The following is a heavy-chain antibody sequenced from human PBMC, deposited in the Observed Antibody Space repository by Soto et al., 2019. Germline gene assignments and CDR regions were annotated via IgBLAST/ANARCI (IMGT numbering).Heavy chain of an antibody. CDR1: SDSISSSNW. V-gene: IGHV4-4*01. J-gene: IGHJ4*02. Sequence: SETLSLTCVVSSDSISSSNWWSWVRQPPGKGLEWIGEIYHSGSTNYNASLKSRVTISVDKSKNQFSLKLSSVTAADTAVYCCARNLAVAGSSHYFDYWGPGTLVTVSS. CDR3: ARNLAVAGSSHYFDY. CDR2: IYHSGST. D-gene: IGHD6-19*01.